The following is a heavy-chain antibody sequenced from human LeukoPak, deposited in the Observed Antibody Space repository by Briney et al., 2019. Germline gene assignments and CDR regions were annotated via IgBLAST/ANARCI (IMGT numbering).Heavy chain of an antibody. CDR1: GYTFTSYA. D-gene: IGHD2-15*01. CDR2: INAGNGST. V-gene: IGHV1-3*01. J-gene: IGHJ5*02. CDR3: ARGGYCSGGSCYSRFDP. Sequence: ASVKVSCKASGYTFTSYAMHWVRQAPGQRLEWMGWINAGNGSTKYSQKFQGRVTITRDTSASTAYMELSSLRSEDTAVYYCARGGYCSGGSCYSRFDPWGQGTLVTVSS.